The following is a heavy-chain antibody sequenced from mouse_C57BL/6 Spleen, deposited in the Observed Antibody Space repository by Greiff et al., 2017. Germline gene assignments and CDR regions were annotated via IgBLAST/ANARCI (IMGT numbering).Heavy chain of an antibody. V-gene: IGHV1-19*01. CDR1: GYTFTDYY. Sequence: EVKLQESGPVLVKPGASVKMSCKASGYTFTDYYMNWVKQSHGKSLEWIGVINPYNGGTSYNQKFKGKATLTVDKSSSTAYMELNSLTSEDSAVYYCARSTTVVALYAMDYWGQGTSVTVSS. CDR3: ARSTTVVALYAMDY. J-gene: IGHJ4*01. CDR2: INPYNGGT. D-gene: IGHD1-1*01.